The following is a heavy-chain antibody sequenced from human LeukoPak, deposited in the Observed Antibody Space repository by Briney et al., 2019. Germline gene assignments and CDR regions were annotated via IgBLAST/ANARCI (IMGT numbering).Heavy chain of an antibody. CDR1: SGSISSIHYY. CDR3: ARESTVITGQGRIFTGNYHGMDV. J-gene: IGHJ6*02. V-gene: IGHV4-30-4*01. CDR2: IYYSGST. D-gene: IGHD4-23*01. Sequence: SETLSLTCTVSSGSISSIHYYWSWIRPPPGKGLEWIGYIYYSGSTYYNPSLQSRVTISVDTSKNQFSLKLRSVTAADTAEYYCARESTVITGQGRIFTGNYHGMDVWGHGTTVIVSS.